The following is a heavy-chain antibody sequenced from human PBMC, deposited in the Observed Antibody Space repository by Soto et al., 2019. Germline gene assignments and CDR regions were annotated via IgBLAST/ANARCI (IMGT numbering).Heavy chain of an antibody. CDR2: IYYSGST. Sequence: SETLSLTCTVSGGSISSYYWSWIRQPPGKGLEWIGYIYYSGSTNYNPSLKSRVTISVDTSKNQFSLKLSSVTAADTAVYYCARDSDRWFDPWGQGTLVTVSS. CDR3: ARDSDRWFDP. V-gene: IGHV4-59*01. J-gene: IGHJ5*02. CDR1: GGSISSYY.